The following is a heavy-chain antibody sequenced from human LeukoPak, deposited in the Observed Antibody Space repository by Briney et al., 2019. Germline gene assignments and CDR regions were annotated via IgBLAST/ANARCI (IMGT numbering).Heavy chain of an antibody. D-gene: IGHD5-24*01. J-gene: IGHJ4*02. CDR2: INHSGST. CDR1: GGSFSGYY. CDR3: ARGKSRWLQKPPLDY. Sequence: SETLSLTCAVYGGSFSGYYWSWIRQPPGKGREWIGEINHSGSTNYNPSLKSRVTISVDTSKNQFSLKLSSVTAADTAVYYCARGKSRWLQKPPLDYWGQGTLVTVSS. V-gene: IGHV4-34*01.